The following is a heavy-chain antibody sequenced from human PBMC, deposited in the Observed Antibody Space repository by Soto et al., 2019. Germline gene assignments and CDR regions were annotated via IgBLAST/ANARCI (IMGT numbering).Heavy chain of an antibody. D-gene: IGHD3-22*01. CDR1: GYSFTSYW. Sequence: PGESLKISCKGSGYSFTSYWIGWVRQMPGKGLEWMGIIYPGDSDTRYSPSFQGQVTISADKSISTAYLQWSSLKASDTAMYYCASHRTYYYDSSGYYPTDYYYYGMDVWGQGTTVTVSS. V-gene: IGHV5-51*01. J-gene: IGHJ6*02. CDR3: ASHRTYYYDSSGYYPTDYYYYGMDV. CDR2: IYPGDSDT.